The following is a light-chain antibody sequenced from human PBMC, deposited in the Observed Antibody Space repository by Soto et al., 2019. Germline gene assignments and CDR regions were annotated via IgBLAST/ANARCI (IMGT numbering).Light chain of an antibody. CDR1: GSNIGAGYD. Sequence: QSVLTQPPSVSGAPGQRVTISCTGSGSNIGAGYDVHWYQQIPGTAPKLLIFDNNNRPSGVPDRFSGSKSATSASLAITGLQAEDEADYYCQSFDSSLNGWVFGGGNKLTVL. V-gene: IGLV1-40*01. CDR2: DNN. J-gene: IGLJ3*02. CDR3: QSFDSSLNGWV.